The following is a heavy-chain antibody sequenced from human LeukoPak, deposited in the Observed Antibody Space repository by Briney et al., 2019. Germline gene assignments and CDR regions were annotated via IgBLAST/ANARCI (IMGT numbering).Heavy chain of an antibody. D-gene: IGHD3-22*01. CDR1: GGSISSYY. Sequence: SETLSLTCTVSGGSISSYYWSWIRQPPGKGLEWIGRIYTSGSTNYNPSLKSRVTMSVDTSKNQFSLKLSSVTAADTAVYYCARVDYYDSSGYYIHDAFDIWGQGTMVTVSS. CDR2: IYTSGST. CDR3: ARVDYYDSSGYYIHDAFDI. J-gene: IGHJ3*02. V-gene: IGHV4-4*07.